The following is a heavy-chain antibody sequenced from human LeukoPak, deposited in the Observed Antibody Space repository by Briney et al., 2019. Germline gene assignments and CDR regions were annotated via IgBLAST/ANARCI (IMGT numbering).Heavy chain of an antibody. V-gene: IGHV3-23*01. J-gene: IGHJ4*02. Sequence: GGSLRLSCAASGFTFSSYAMSWVRQAPGKGLEWVSAISGSGGSTYYADSVKGRFTISRDNAKNSLYLQMSSLRAEDTAVYYCARDGSGSYPVDYWGQGTLVTVSS. D-gene: IGHD3-10*01. CDR2: ISGSGGST. CDR1: GFTFSSYA. CDR3: ARDGSGSYPVDY.